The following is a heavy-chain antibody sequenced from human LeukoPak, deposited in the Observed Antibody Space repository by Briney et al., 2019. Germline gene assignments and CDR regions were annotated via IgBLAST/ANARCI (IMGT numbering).Heavy chain of an antibody. J-gene: IGHJ5*02. CDR2: VYYNGDT. D-gene: IGHD2-2*01. CDR3: AAKPVVPASQGHYFDR. V-gene: IGHV4-59*02. Sequence: SETLSLTCTVSGVSVTSHYRSWIRQPPGKGLEWGGNVYYNGDTSYHPSLRSRVTMSVDTTKNQFSLNLASVTAADTAVYYCAAKPVVPASQGHYFDRWGQGTLVTVSS. CDR1: GVSVTSHY.